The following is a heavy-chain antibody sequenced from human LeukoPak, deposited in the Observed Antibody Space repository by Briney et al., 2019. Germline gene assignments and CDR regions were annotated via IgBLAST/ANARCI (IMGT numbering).Heavy chain of an antibody. CDR2: IGRGI. CDR3: ATREGQWLVAFDL. J-gene: IGHJ2*01. V-gene: IGHV3-48*04. D-gene: IGHD6-19*01. CDR1: GFTFSSYS. Sequence: GGSLRLSRAASGFTFSSYSMNWVRQAPGKGLEWVSHIGRGIIYADSVKGRFTISRDNAKNSVYLQMNSLRAEDTAVYYCATREGQWLVAFDLGGHGTLVTVSS.